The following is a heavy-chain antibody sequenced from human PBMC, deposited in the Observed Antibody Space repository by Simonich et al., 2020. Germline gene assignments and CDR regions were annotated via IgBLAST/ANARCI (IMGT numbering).Heavy chain of an antibody. CDR1: GYTFTDYY. D-gene: IGHD6-6*01. V-gene: IGHV1-69-2*01. CDR2: VTREEGEK. Sequence: EVQLVQSGAEVKKPGATVKISCKVSGYTFTDYYMHWVQQAPGKGCEGGGCVTREEGEKIYTEKFQGRVTITADTSTDTAYMELSSLRSEDTAVYYCATGFEYSSSSWAFDIWGQGTMVTVSS. CDR3: ATGFEYSSSSWAFDI. J-gene: IGHJ3*02.